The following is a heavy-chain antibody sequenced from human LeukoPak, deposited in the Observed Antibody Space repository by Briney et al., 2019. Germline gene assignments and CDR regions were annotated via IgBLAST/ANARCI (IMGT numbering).Heavy chain of an antibody. V-gene: IGHV1-69*04. D-gene: IGHD2-2*01. CDR2: IIPILSIA. CDR3: ARIVVVPAADDAQAAFDI. J-gene: IGHJ3*02. Sequence: SVKVSCKASGGTFSSYAISWVRQAPGQGLEWMGRIIPILSIANYAQKFQGRVTITADKSTSTAYMELSSLRSEDTAVYYCARIVVVPAADDAQAAFDIWGQGTMVTVSS. CDR1: GGTFSSYA.